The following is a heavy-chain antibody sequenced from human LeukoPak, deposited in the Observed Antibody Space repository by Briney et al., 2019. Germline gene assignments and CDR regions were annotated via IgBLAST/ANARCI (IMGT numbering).Heavy chain of an antibody. D-gene: IGHD3-3*01. CDR2: IHYSGRT. V-gene: IGHV4-39*01. CDR3: ARGSPYEH. J-gene: IGHJ4*02. CDR1: GGSISSSAYY. Sequence: PSETLSLTCTVSGGSISSSAYYWGWIRQPPGKGLEWIGSIHYSGRTYYNPSLKGRVTISVDRSKDQFSLKVTSVTAADTAVYHCARGSPYEHWGQGTLVTVSS.